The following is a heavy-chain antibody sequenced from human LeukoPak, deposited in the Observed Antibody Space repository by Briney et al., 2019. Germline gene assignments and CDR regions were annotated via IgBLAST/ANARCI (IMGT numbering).Heavy chain of an antibody. CDR3: ARNLAPMTLDY. CDR1: GYTFTSYY. CDR2: INPSGGST. J-gene: IGHJ4*02. Sequence: GASVKVSCKASGYTFTSYYMHWVRQAPGQGLEWMGIINPSGGSTSYAQKFQGRVTMTRDTSTSTVYKELSSLRSEDTAVYYCARNLAPMTLDYWGQGTLVTVSS. D-gene: IGHD3-22*01. V-gene: IGHV1-46*01.